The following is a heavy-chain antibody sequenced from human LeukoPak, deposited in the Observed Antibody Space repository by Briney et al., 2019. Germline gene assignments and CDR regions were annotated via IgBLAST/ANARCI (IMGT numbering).Heavy chain of an antibody. V-gene: IGHV3-23*01. CDR2: ISGSGGST. CDR3: AKHRPLVIAPFDY. CDR1: GFTFSNYA. D-gene: IGHD2-21*01. J-gene: IGHJ4*02. Sequence: GGSLRLSCAASGFTFSNYAMSWVRQAPGKGLEWVSVISGSGGSTYYADSVKGRFTISRDISENTLYLQMNSLRAEDTAVYYCAKHRPLVIAPFDYWGQGTLVTVSS.